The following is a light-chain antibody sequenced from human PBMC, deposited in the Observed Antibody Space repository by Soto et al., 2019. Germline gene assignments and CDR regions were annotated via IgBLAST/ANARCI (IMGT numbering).Light chain of an antibody. V-gene: IGLV2-23*02. CDR1: SSDFGSYNL. CDR3: CSYAGSSTYYV. J-gene: IGLJ1*01. CDR2: EVS. Sequence: QSALTHPASLSGSPGQSIPISCTGTSSDFGSYNLVSWYQQHPGKAPKLMIYEVSKRPSGVSNRFSGSKSGNTASLTISGLQAEDEADYYCCSYAGSSTYYVFGTGTKVT.